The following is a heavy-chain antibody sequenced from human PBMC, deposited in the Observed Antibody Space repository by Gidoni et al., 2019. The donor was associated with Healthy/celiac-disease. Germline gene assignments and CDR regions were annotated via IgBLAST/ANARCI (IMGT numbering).Heavy chain of an antibody. V-gene: IGHV3-33*01. CDR3: ARPGISYYYYGMDV. D-gene: IGHD6-13*01. Sequence: QVQLVESGGGVVQPGRSLRLSCAASGFTFSSYGMHWVRQAPGKGLEWVAVIWYDGSNKYYADSVKGRFTISRDNSKNTLYLQMNSLRAEDTAVYYCARPGISYYYYGMDVWGQGTTVTVSS. J-gene: IGHJ6*02. CDR1: GFTFSSYG. CDR2: IWYDGSNK.